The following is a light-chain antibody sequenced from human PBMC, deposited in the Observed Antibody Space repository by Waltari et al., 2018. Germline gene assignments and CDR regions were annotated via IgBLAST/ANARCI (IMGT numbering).Light chain of an antibody. V-gene: IGKV1-5*03. CDR3: QQYDSYPYT. Sequence: DIRMTQSPSTLSASIGDRVTITCRASETIHTWLAWYQQKPGKAPKLLIYKSSILESGVPARVSGSGSGTEFTLTISSLQPDDVATYYCQQYDSYPYTFGQGTKLEI. CDR2: KSS. J-gene: IGKJ2*01. CDR1: ETIHTW.